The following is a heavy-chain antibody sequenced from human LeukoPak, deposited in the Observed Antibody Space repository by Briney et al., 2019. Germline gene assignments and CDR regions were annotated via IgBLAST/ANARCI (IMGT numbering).Heavy chain of an antibody. CDR2: ISADGGTT. CDR1: GFSFRGYG. Sequence: GGSLRLSCAPSGFSFRGYGMHWVRQAPGEGLEYVSAISADGGTTYYADSVKDRFIITRDNAKNTLYLQMGSLRNEDMAVYYCARGRGGPPFDYWGQGTLVIVSS. V-gene: IGHV3-64*02. J-gene: IGHJ4*02. CDR3: ARGRGGPPFDY.